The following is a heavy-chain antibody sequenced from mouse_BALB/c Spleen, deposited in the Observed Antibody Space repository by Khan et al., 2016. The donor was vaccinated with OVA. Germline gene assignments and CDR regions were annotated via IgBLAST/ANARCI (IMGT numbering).Heavy chain of an antibody. CDR3: ARGYECFPY. D-gene: IGHD2-12*01. CDR1: GYSFTVYY. Sequence: VQLKQSGPDLVKPGASVKISCKASGYSFTVYYMTWVKQSHGKSPEWIGRVNPNNGDTNYNQNFKGKAILTVDKSSNTAYMELRSLTSEDSAVFYCARGYECFPYWGQGTLVTVSA. CDR2: VNPNNGDT. V-gene: IGHV1-26*01. J-gene: IGHJ3*01.